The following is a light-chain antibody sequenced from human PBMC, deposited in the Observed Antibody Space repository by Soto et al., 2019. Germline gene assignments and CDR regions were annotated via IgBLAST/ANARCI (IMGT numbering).Light chain of an antibody. V-gene: IGKV3-20*01. CDR2: GAS. Sequence: EIVLTQSPGTLSLSPGERATLSCRASQSVSSSYLAWYEQKPGQAPRLLTYGASTRATGIPHRFTGSGSGADFTLTISRLAPKDFALYYGQQYGSSPLTFGGGTQLESK. CDR1: QSVSSSY. CDR3: QQYGSSPLT. J-gene: IGKJ4*01.